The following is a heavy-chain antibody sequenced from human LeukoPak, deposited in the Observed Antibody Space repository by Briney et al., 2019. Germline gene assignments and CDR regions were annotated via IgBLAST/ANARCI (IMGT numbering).Heavy chain of an antibody. D-gene: IGHD1-26*01. CDR1: GHTFTSYY. V-gene: IGHV1-46*01. CDR3: ARDSGLYSGSYYFDY. CDR2: INPSGGST. Sequence: GASVKVSCKASGHTFTSYYMHWVRQAPGQGLEWMGIINPSGGSTSYAQKFQGRVTMTRDTSTSTVYMELSSLRSEDTAVYYCARDSGLYSGSYYFDYWGQGTLVTVSS. J-gene: IGHJ4*02.